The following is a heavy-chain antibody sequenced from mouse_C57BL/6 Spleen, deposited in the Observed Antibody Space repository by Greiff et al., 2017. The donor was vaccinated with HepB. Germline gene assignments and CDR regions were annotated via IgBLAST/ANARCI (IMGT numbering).Heavy chain of an antibody. Sequence: EVKLQESGGGLVKPGGSLKLSCAASGFTFSDYGMHWVRQAPEKGLEWVAYISSGSSTIYYADTVKGRFTISRDNAKNTLFLQMTSLRSEDTAMYYCARTPLYAMDYWGQGTSVTVSS. CDR3: ARTPLYAMDY. CDR2: ISSGSSTI. J-gene: IGHJ4*01. V-gene: IGHV5-17*01. CDR1: GFTFSDYG.